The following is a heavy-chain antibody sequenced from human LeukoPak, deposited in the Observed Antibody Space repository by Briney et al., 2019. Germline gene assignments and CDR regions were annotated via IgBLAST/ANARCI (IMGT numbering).Heavy chain of an antibody. CDR2: IYYSGST. CDR1: GGSISSYY. D-gene: IGHD4-17*01. CDR3: ASGLISYGDYGEFDY. Sequence: VKPSETLSLTSTVSGGSISSYYWSWIRQPPGKGLERIGYIYYSGSTNYNPSLKSRVTISVDTSKNQFSLKLSSVTAADTAVYYCASGLISYGDYGEFDYWGQGTLVTVSS. V-gene: IGHV4-59*01. J-gene: IGHJ4*02.